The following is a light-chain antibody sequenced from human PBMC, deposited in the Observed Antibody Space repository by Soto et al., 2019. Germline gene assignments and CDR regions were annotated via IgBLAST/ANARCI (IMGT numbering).Light chain of an antibody. J-gene: IGLJ2*01. V-gene: IGLV1-44*01. CDR1: SSNVGSYT. CDR2: SGN. CDR3: AAWDDSLNGVV. Sequence: QSVLTQPPSASGTPGQRVTISCSGSSSNVGSYTVYWYQQLPGTAPKVLIYSGNRRPSGVPARFSGSKSGTSASLAISGLQSEDEADYYCAAWDDSLNGVVFGGGTTVTVL.